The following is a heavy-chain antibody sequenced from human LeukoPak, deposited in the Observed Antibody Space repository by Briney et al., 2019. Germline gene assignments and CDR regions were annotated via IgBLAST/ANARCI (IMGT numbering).Heavy chain of an antibody. CDR3: ARDKGTVATYYYYYMDV. CDR1: GYTFNSYG. CDR2: ISAHNGNT. V-gene: IGHV1-18*01. J-gene: IGHJ6*03. D-gene: IGHD6-19*01. Sequence: GASVKVSCKASGYTFNSYGISWMRQAPGPGLEWMGWISAHNGNTNYEEKVQGRVTMTTDTSTSTAYMELRSLRSDDTAVYYCARDKGTVATYYYYYMDVWGKGTTVTVSS.